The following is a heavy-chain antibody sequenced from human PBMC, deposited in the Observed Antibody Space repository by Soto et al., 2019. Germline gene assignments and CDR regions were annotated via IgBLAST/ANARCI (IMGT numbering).Heavy chain of an antibody. D-gene: IGHD3-10*01. V-gene: IGHV4-4*07. J-gene: IGHJ6*02. CDR3: ARGPRGYVYYHGMDV. CDR1: GGSISSYY. Sequence: QVQVQESGPGLVKPSETLSLTCTVSGGSISSYYVSWIRQSAGKGLEWIGRIDTSGTTNYNPSLKSRVTMSVDASKNHFSLNLSSVTAADTAVYYCARGPRGYVYYHGMDVWGQGTTVTVSS. CDR2: IDTSGTT.